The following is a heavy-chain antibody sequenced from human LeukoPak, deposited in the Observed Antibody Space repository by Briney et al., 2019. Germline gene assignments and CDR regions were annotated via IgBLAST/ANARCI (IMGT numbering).Heavy chain of an antibody. CDR1: GYTFTGYY. J-gene: IGHJ4*02. CDR2: INPNSGGT. D-gene: IGHD3-22*01. Sequence: ASVKVSCKASGYTFTGYYMHWVRQAPGQGLEWMGWINPNSGGTNYAQKFQGRVTMTRDTSISTAYMELSRLRSDDTAVYYCARVYKYYDSSGYPDYWGQGTLVTVSS. V-gene: IGHV1-2*02. CDR3: ARVYKYYDSSGYPDY.